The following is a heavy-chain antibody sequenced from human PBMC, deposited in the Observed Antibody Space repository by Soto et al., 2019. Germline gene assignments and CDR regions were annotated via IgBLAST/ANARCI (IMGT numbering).Heavy chain of an antibody. V-gene: IGHV4-39*01. CDR3: ARLGIQLWLYYFDY. Sequence: QLQLQESGPGLVKPSETLSLTCTVSGGSIISSSYYWGWIRQPPGKGLEWIGSIYYSGSTYYNPSLKSRVTIPVDTSKNQFSLKLSSVTAADTAVYYCARLGIQLWLYYFDYWGQGTLVTVSS. CDR2: IYYSGST. J-gene: IGHJ4*02. CDR1: GGSIISSSYY. D-gene: IGHD5-18*01.